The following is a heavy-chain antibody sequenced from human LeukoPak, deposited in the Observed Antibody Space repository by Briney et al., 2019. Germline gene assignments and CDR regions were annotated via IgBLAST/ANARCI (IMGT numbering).Heavy chain of an antibody. D-gene: IGHD1-26*01. J-gene: IGHJ4*02. Sequence: ASVKVSCKASGYTFTRYYMHWVRHAPGQGLEWMGWINPNSGGTNYAQKFQGRVTMTRDTSISTAYMELSRLRSDDTAVYYCARVGAWQLLGSIDYWGQGTLVTVSS. CDR1: GYTFTRYY. CDR2: INPNSGGT. V-gene: IGHV1-2*02. CDR3: ARVGAWQLLGSIDY.